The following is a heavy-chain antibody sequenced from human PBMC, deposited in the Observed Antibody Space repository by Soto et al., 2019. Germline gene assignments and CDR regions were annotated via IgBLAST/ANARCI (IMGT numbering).Heavy chain of an antibody. CDR2: INAGNGNT. Sequence: ASVKVSCKASGYTFTSYAMHWVRQAPGQRLEWMGWINAGNGNTKYSQKFQGRVTITRDTSASTAYMELSSLRSEGTAVYYCARMSASYGKFDYWGQGTQVTVSS. J-gene: IGHJ4*02. V-gene: IGHV1-3*01. CDR1: GYTFTSYA. D-gene: IGHD3-10*01. CDR3: ARMSASYGKFDY.